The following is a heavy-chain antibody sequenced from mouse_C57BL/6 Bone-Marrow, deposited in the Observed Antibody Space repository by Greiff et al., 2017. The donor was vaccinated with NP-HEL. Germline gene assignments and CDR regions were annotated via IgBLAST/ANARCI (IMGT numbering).Heavy chain of an antibody. D-gene: IGHD2-1*01. V-gene: IGHV14-3*01. Sequence: VQLKESVAELVRPGASVKLSCTASGFNIQNTYMHWVKQRPEQGLEWIGRIDPANGNTKYAPKFQGKATITADTSSNTAYLQLSSLTSEDTAIDYCARGSMVTLYRYAMDYWGQGTSVTVSS. CDR2: IDPANGNT. CDR3: ARGSMVTLYRYAMDY. J-gene: IGHJ4*01. CDR1: GFNIQNTY.